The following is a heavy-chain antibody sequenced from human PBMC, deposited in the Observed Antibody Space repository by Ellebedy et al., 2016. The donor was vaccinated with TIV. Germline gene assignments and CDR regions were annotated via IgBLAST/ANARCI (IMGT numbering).Heavy chain of an antibody. V-gene: IGHV3-74*01. CDR2: ITSDGSRS. J-gene: IGHJ4*02. CDR3: ARDGRMGSPTEYYFDS. Sequence: GESLKISCAASGFTFSSNRMHWARQAPGTGLVWVSRITSDGSRSTYAASVKGRFTISRHNAKNTLYVQMNSLRAEDTKVYYCARDGRMGSPTEYYFDSWGQGTLVIVS. CDR1: GFTFSSNR. D-gene: IGHD1-26*01.